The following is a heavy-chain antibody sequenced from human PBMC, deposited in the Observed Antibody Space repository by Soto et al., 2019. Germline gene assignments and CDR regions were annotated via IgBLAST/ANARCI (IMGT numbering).Heavy chain of an antibody. D-gene: IGHD2-15*01. Sequence: GSLRLSCAASGFTFSTYTMHWVRQAPGKGLEWVADISYNGKYEYYADSVKGRFTISRDNSKSTLYLQMNSRTPEDTAVYYCATTPGGAAYWGQGTLVTVSS. CDR3: ATTPGGAAY. CDR2: ISYNGKYE. CDR1: GFTFSTYT. J-gene: IGHJ4*02. V-gene: IGHV3-30*04.